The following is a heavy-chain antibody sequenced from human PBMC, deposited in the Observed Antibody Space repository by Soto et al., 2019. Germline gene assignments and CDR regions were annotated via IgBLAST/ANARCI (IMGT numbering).Heavy chain of an antibody. J-gene: IGHJ4*02. CDR2: IYSAGGA. CDR1: GFTVSSYR. V-gene: IGHV3-66*01. Sequence: GGSLRLSCAASGFTVSSYRMSWVRQAPGKGLEWVSVIYSAGGADFADSVKDRFTISRDNSKNTLYLQMSSLRAEDTAVYYCARVYSSSYHYFDYWGQGT. D-gene: IGHD6-13*01. CDR3: ARVYSSSYHYFDY.